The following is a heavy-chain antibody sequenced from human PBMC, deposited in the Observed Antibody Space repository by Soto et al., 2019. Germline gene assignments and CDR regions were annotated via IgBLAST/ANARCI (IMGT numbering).Heavy chain of an antibody. J-gene: IGHJ4*02. Sequence: QVQLVESGGGVVQPGRSLRLSCAASGFTFSSYAMHWVRQAPGKGLEWVAVISYDGSNKYYADSVKGRFTISRDNSKNTLHLQMNSLRAEDTAVYYCARALNSNSRFDYWGQGTLITVSS. V-gene: IGHV3-30-3*01. CDR3: ARALNSNSRFDY. CDR2: ISYDGSNK. D-gene: IGHD4-4*01. CDR1: GFTFSSYA.